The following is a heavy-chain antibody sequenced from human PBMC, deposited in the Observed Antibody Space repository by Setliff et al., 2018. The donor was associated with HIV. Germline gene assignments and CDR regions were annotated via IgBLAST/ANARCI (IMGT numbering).Heavy chain of an antibody. D-gene: IGHD2-2*01. J-gene: IGHJ5*02. CDR1: GYTFISYG. CDR3: ARGKNIVVVPAAPNWFDP. CDR2: ISAYNGHT. V-gene: IGHV1-18*01. Sequence: GASVKVSCKAAGYTFISYGISWVRQAPGQGLEWMGWISAYNGHTKFAQNLQGRVTMTTDTSTSTAYMELRSLRSDDTAVYYCARGKNIVVVPAAPNWFDPWGQGTLVTVSS.